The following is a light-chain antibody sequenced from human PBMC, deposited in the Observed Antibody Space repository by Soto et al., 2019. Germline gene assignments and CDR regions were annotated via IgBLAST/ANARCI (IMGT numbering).Light chain of an antibody. CDR2: KAF. CDR1: QSIGSW. V-gene: IGKV1-5*03. Sequence: DIQMTQSPSTLSASEGDRVTITCRASQSIGSWLAWYQQRPGNAPKLLIYKAFSLQSGVPARFSGSGSRTEFTLTISSLQPDDFATYYCQQYNSYPYTVGQGTKLEIK. J-gene: IGKJ2*01. CDR3: QQYNSYPYT.